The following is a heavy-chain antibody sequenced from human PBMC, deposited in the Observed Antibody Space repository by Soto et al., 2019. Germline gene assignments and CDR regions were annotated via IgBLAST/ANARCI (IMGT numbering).Heavy chain of an antibody. J-gene: IGHJ6*02. V-gene: IGHV1-18*01. CDR1: CYTFTSYG. D-gene: IGHD6-19*01. CDR2: ISAYNGNT. Sequence: GASVEVSCQASCYTFTSYGISRVRQAPGQGLEWMGWISAYNGNTNYAQKLQGRGHMTTDTSLSTAYRALTSLRADDTAVYYCARDLLAVASYYYYYGMDVWGQGTTVTVSS. CDR3: ARDLLAVASYYYYYGMDV.